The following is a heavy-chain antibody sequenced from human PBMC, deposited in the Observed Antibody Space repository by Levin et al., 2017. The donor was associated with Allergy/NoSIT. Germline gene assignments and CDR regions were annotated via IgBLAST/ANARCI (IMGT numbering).Heavy chain of an antibody. J-gene: IGHJ5*02. D-gene: IGHD3-10*01. CDR3: ARPNYYGSGSLSWFDP. V-gene: IGHV4-34*01. CDR2: INHSGST. CDR1: GGSFSGYY. Sequence: RSSETLSLTCAVYGGSFSGYYWSWIRQPPGKGLEWIGEINHSGSTNYNPSLKSRVTISVDTSKNQFSLKLSSVTAADTAVYYCARPNYYGSGSLSWFDPWGQGTLVTVSS.